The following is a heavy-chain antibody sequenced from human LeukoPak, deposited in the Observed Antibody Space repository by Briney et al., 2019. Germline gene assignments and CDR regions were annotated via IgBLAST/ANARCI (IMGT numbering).Heavy chain of an antibody. CDR3: AKDRPSYYGSGSYYMVY. D-gene: IGHD3-10*01. CDR2: ISYDGSNK. Sequence: GGSLTLSCAASGFTFSSYGMHWVRQAPGKGLEWVAVISYDGSNKYYADSVKGRFTISRDNSKNTLYLQMNSLRAEDTAVYYCAKDRPSYYGSGSYYMVYWGQGTLVTVSS. CDR1: GFTFSSYG. V-gene: IGHV3-30*18. J-gene: IGHJ4*02.